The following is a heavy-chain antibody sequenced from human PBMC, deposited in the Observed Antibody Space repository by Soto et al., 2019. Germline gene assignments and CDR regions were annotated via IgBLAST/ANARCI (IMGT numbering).Heavy chain of an antibody. CDR1: GGTFSSYA. J-gene: IGHJ6*02. CDR3: AGALRYFDWLAPNYYYGMDV. CDR2: IIPIFGTA. D-gene: IGHD3-9*01. V-gene: IGHV1-69*13. Sequence: SVKVSCKASGGTFSSYAISWARQAPGQGLEWMGGIIPIFGTANYAQKFQGRVTITADESTSTAYMELSSLRSEDTAVYYCAGALRYFDWLAPNYYYGMDVWGQGTTVTVSS.